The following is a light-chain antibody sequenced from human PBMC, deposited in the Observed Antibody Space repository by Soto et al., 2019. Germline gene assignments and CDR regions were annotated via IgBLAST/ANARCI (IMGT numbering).Light chain of an antibody. CDR2: GVY. V-gene: IGKV3-11*01. CDR1: QSVSSN. Sequence: EIVLTQSPATLSLSPGERATLSCRASQSVSSNLAWYQHKSGQAPRLLIYGVYTRASGIPDRFSGSGSGTDFTLTISSLEPEDFAVYYCHQRGSWPRGTFGQGTKVDIK. CDR3: HQRGSWPRGT. J-gene: IGKJ1*01.